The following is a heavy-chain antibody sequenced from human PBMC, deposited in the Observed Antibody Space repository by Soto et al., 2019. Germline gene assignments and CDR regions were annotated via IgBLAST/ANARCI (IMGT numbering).Heavy chain of an antibody. CDR2: ISAYNGNT. CDR1: GYTFTSYG. V-gene: IGHV1-18*01. CDR3: ARVDYDILTGYYVAHYGMDV. J-gene: IGHJ6*02. D-gene: IGHD3-9*01. Sequence: QVQLVQSGAEVKKPGASVKVSCKASGYTFTSYGISWVRQAPGQGLEWMGWISAYNGNTNYAQKLQGRVTMTTDTSPSTAYMERRSLRLDDTAVYYCARVDYDILTGYYVAHYGMDVWGQGTTVTVSS.